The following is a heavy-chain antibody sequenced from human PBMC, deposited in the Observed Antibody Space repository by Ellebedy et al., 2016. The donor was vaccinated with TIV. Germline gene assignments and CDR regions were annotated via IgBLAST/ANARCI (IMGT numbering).Heavy chain of an antibody. CDR2: ISYDGSNQ. Sequence: GESLKISXAASGFTFRSYGMHWVRQAPGKGLEWVAVISYDGSNQYYAASVRGRYTISRDNSKNTLYLQMNRLRAEDTAVYYCAKDGTSGDYGDYFDSWGQGALVTVSS. V-gene: IGHV3-30*18. CDR1: GFTFRSYG. CDR3: AKDGTSGDYGDYFDS. D-gene: IGHD4-17*01. J-gene: IGHJ4*02.